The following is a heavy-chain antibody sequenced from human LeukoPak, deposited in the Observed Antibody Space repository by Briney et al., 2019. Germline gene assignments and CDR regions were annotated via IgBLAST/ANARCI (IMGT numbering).Heavy chain of an antibody. D-gene: IGHD1-26*01. CDR3: AKAVGNAFDI. CDR2: TSGSGGNT. Sequence: PGRSLRLSRAASGFTFSNYAMNWVRQAPGKGLEWVSFTSGSGGNTYYADSVKGRFTISRDNSKNTLDLQMNTLRAEDTAVYYCAKAVGNAFDIWGQGTMVTVSS. CDR1: GFTFSNYA. J-gene: IGHJ3*02. V-gene: IGHV3-23*01.